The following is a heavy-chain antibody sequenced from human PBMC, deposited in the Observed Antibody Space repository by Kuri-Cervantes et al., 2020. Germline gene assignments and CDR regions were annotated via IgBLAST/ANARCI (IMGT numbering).Heavy chain of an antibody. CDR2: INPSGGST. Sequence: ASVKVSCKASGYTFTSYDINWVRQAPGQGLEWMGIINPSGGSTSYAQKFQGRVTMTRDTSTSTVYMELSSLRSEDTAVYYCAREGIAVAGHGGYDYWGQGTLVTVSS. CDR3: AREGIAVAGHGGYDY. V-gene: IGHV1-46*01. J-gene: IGHJ4*02. CDR1: GYTFTSYD. D-gene: IGHD6-19*01.